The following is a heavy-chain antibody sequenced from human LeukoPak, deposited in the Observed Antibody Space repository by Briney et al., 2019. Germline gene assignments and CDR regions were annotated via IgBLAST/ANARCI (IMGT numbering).Heavy chain of an antibody. V-gene: IGHV3-23*01. Sequence: GGSLRLSCAASGFTFSSYAMSWVRQAPGKGLECVSAISGSGGSAYYADSVKGRFTISRDNSKNTLYLQMNSLRAEDTAVYYCAKSLWQQLIQRTTLDNWDQGTLVTVSS. CDR1: GFTFSSYA. D-gene: IGHD6-13*01. CDR3: AKSLWQQLIQRTTLDN. CDR2: ISGSGGSA. J-gene: IGHJ4*02.